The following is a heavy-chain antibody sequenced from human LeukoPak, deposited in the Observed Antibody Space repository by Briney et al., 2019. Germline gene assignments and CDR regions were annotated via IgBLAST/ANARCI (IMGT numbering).Heavy chain of an antibody. Sequence: PGRSLRLSCAASGFTFSSYGMHWVRQAPGKGLEWAAVIWYDGSDEYYTDSVKGRFTIFRDNSKNTLYLQMNSLRAEDTAIYYCARAGDAFDLWGQGTMVTVSS. CDR2: IWYDGSDE. J-gene: IGHJ3*01. V-gene: IGHV3-33*01. CDR1: GFTFSSYG. CDR3: ARAGDAFDL.